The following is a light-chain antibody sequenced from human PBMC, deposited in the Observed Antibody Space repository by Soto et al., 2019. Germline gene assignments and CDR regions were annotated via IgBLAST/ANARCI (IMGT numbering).Light chain of an antibody. CDR3: QQYGGSSRT. V-gene: IGKV3-20*01. J-gene: IGKJ1*01. CDR2: GVS. CDR1: QSVDSSY. Sequence: EIVLTQSPGTLSLSPGERATLSCRASQSVDSSYLAWYQQKPGQAPRLLIYGVSSRATGIPDRFSGSGSGTDFTVTISRLEPEDFAVYYCQQYGGSSRTFGQGTKVEI.